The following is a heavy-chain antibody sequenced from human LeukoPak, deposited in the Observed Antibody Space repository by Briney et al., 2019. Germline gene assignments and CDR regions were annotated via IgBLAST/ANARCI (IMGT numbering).Heavy chain of an antibody. CDR1: GFTFSSYW. J-gene: IGHJ4*02. V-gene: IGHV3-74*01. CDR3: ARSRYCSSSRCEYFDY. D-gene: IGHD2-2*01. CDR2: INSDGSST. Sequence: PGGSLRLSCAASGFTFSSYWMHWVRQAPGKGLVWVSRINSDGSSTSYADSVKGRFTISRDNAKNSLYLQMNSLRAEDTAVYFCARSRYCSSSRCEYFDYWGQGTLVTVSS.